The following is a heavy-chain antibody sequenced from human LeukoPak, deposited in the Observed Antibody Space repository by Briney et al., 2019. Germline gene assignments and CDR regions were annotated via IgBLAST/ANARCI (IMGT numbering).Heavy chain of an antibody. CDR2: ISGSGTTI. CDR1: GFTFSSYE. V-gene: IGHV3-48*03. D-gene: IGHD4-23*01. J-gene: IGHJ4*02. Sequence: PGRSLRLPCAASGFTFSSYEMSWVRQAPGKGLEWISYISGSGTTIYYAGSVQGRFTISRDNAKNSLYLQMNSLRAEDTAVYYCASRWSGNSGYFDYWGQGTLVTVSS. CDR3: ASRWSGNSGYFDY.